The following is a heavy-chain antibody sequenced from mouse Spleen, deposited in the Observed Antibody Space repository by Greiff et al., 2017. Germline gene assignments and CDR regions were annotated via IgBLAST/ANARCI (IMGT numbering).Heavy chain of an antibody. J-gene: IGHJ2*01. D-gene: IGHD1-1*01. V-gene: IGHV5-9*04. CDR2: ISSGGGNT. CDR3: ALITTVVAPGFDY. Sequence: EVKLMESGGGLVKLGGSLKLSCAASGFTFSSYAMSWVRQTPEKRLEWVATISSGGGNTYYPDSVKGRFTISRDNAKNTLYLQMSSLKSEDTAMYYCALITTVVAPGFDYWGQGTTLTVSS. CDR1: GFTFSSYA.